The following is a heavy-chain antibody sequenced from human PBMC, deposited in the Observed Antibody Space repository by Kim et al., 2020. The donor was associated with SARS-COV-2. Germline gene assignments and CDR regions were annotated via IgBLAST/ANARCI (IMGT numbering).Heavy chain of an antibody. CDR1: GFTSSNHD. J-gene: IGHJ4*02. CDR3: ARDFRDASNYVVIDH. D-gene: IGHD3-16*01. Sequence: GGSLRLSCAASGFTSSNHDVEWVRQGPGNGLEWVGRSRDKSNGYSAEYAASVKGRFTMSRDDSKNSAYLQMNSLKPEDTAVYYCARDFRDASNYVVIDHWGQGTLVTVSS. CDR2: SRDKSNGYSA. V-gene: IGHV3-72*01.